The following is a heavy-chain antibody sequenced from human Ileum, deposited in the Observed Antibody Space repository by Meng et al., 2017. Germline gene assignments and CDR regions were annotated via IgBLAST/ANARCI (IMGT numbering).Heavy chain of an antibody. J-gene: IGHJ4*02. D-gene: IGHD1-26*01. V-gene: IGHV4-34*01. CDR2: IHHSGRT. CDR3: VRGPARETHDFDY. CDR1: GGSFNNYY. Sequence: GQRAQWAAGLLKQSETLSLTSAVFGGSFNNYYWSWVRPSPGKGLEWIGQIHHSGRTNYKSSLERRVTISVDTSKSQFSLKLTSVTAADTAMYFCVRGPARETHDFDYWGQGALVTVSS.